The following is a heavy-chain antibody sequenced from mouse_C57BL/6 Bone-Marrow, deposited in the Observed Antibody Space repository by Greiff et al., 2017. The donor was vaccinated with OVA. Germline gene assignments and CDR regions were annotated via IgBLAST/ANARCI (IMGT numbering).Heavy chain of an antibody. V-gene: IGHV1-50*01. CDR2: IDPSDSYT. CDR1: GYTFTSYW. J-gene: IGHJ2*01. Sequence: QVQLQQPGAELVKPGASVKLSCKASGYTFTSYWMQWVKQRPGQGLEWIGEIDPSDSYTNYNQKFKGKATLTVDTSSSTAYMQLRSLTSEDSSVDYCARRDATGTGYWGQGTTLTVSS. D-gene: IGHD4-1*02. CDR3: ARRDATGTGY.